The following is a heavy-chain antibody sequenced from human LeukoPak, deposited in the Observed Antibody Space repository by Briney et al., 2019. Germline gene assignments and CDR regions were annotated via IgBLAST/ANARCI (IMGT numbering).Heavy chain of an antibody. CDR1: GFTFSSYA. CDR2: ISSSSSYI. V-gene: IGHV3-21*01. J-gene: IGHJ6*03. CDR3: ARLTGYSGYDFGGYYMDV. D-gene: IGHD5-12*01. Sequence: PGGSLRLSCAASGFTFSSYAMSWVRQAPGKGLEWVSSISSSSSYIYYADSVKGRFTISRDNAKNSLYLQMNSLRAEDTAVYYCARLTGYSGYDFGGYYMDVWGKGTTVTVSS.